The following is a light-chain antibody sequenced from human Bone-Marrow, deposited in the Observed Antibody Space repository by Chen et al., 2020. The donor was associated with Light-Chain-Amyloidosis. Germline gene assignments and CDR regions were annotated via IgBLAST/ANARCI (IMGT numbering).Light chain of an antibody. CDR3: SSYTITHALV. CDR1: CSDVGGDNH. CDR2: EVT. Sequence: QSALTQPASVPGSPGKSRTTPCTGTCSDVGGDNHVSWYQQHPDKAPKLTIYEVTNRPSWVPDRFSGSKSDNTASLTISGLQTEAEADYFCSSYTITHALVFGSGTRVTVL. V-gene: IGLV2-14*01. J-gene: IGLJ1*01.